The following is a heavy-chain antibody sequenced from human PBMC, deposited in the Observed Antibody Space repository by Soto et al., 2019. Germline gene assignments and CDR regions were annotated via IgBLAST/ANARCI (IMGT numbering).Heavy chain of an antibody. D-gene: IGHD2-15*01. V-gene: IGHV1-46*01. J-gene: IGHJ3*02. Sequence: QVQLVQSGAEVKKPGASVKVSCKASGYTFTSYYMHWVRQGPGQGLEWMGIINPSGGSTSYAQKFQGRVTMTRDTSTSTVYMELSSLRSEDTAVYYCAETAAATDAFDIWGQGTMVTVSS. CDR2: INPSGGST. CDR3: AETAAATDAFDI. CDR1: GYTFTSYY.